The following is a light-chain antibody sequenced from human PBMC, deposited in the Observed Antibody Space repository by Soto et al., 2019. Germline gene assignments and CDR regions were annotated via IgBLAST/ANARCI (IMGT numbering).Light chain of an antibody. CDR3: AAWDVSFVV. CDR1: GSNIGTNT. J-gene: IGLJ3*02. Sequence: QSVLTQPPSAPGTPWQWVTISCSGSGSNIGTNTVTWYQQLPGAAPRLLIYSDNQRPSGVPAPFSGSKSGTSASLAISGLQSEDEADYYCAAWDVSFVVFGGGTKLTVL. V-gene: IGLV1-44*01. CDR2: SDN.